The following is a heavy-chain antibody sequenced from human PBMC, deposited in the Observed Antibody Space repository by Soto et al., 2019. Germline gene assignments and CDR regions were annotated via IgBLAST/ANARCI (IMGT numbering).Heavy chain of an antibody. Sequence: PSETLSLTYAVYGGSFSGYYWSWIRQPPGKGLEWIGEINHSGSTNYNPSLKSRVTISVDTSKNQFSLKLSSVTAADTAVYYCVRQPYGAYRYFFDNWGQGTPVTVSS. D-gene: IGHD5-18*01. CDR2: INHSGST. CDR1: GGSFSGYY. CDR3: VRQPYGAYRYFFDN. J-gene: IGHJ4*02. V-gene: IGHV4-34*01.